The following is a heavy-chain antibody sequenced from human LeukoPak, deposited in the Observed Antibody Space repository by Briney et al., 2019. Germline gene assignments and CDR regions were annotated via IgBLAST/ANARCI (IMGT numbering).Heavy chain of an antibody. CDR2: ISWNSGSI. CDR3: AKEMAMASPLDY. CDR1: GFTFDDYA. D-gene: IGHD5-24*01. V-gene: IGHV3-9*01. Sequence: GGSLRLSCAASGFTFDDYAMHWVRQAPGKGLEWVSGISWNSGSIGYADSVKGRFTISRDNAKNSLYLQMNSLRAEDTAVYYCAKEMAMASPLDYWGQGTLVTVSS. J-gene: IGHJ4*02.